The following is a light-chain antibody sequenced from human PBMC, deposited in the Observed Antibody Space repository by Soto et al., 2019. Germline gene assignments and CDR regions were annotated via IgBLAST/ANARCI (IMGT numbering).Light chain of an antibody. CDR2: AVS. Sequence: QSALTQPRSMSGSPGQSVTISCTGTNGDVGAYTFVSWYQQLPGKAPKLIISAVSYRPSGVPDRFSGSKSGNTASLTISGLQTEDEADYYCFSYTASDMWVFGGGTKVTVL. V-gene: IGLV2-11*01. J-gene: IGLJ3*02. CDR3: FSYTASDMWV. CDR1: NGDVGAYTF.